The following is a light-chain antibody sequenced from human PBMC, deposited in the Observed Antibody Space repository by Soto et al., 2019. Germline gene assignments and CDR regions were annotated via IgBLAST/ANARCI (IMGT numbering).Light chain of an antibody. J-gene: IGKJ1*01. CDR1: QSISGW. V-gene: IGKV1-5*01. Sequence: DIQMTQSPSTLSAALGDRGTITCRASQSISGWLAWYQQKPGKAPNLLIYDASNLESGVPSRFSGSGSGTEFSLTITSLQPDDFATYYCQQYSSYATSTFGQGTKVDIK. CDR3: QQYSSYATST. CDR2: DAS.